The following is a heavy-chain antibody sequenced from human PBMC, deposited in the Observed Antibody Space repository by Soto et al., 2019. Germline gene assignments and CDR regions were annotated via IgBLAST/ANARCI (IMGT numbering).Heavy chain of an antibody. Sequence: QITLTESGLTLVKPTQTLTLTCTFSGFSLSRIGVGVGWIRQPPGKALEWLALIYWDDDKRYRPSLESRLTITKDTSKNQVVLTMTNMDPEDTATYYCAHAYAGSSWFQNWFDPWGQGTQFTVSS. CDR2: IYWDDDK. D-gene: IGHD2-2*01. J-gene: IGHJ5*02. V-gene: IGHV2-5*02. CDR1: GFSLSRIGVG. CDR3: AHAYAGSSWFQNWFDP.